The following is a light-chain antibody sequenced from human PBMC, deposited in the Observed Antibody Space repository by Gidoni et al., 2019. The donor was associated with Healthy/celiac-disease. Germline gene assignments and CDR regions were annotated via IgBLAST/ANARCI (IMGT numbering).Light chain of an antibody. CDR2: KPS. CDR1: QSISSG. J-gene: IGKJ5*01. V-gene: IGKV1-5*03. CDR3: QQYNSYSIT. Sequence: DIQMTQSPSTLSASVGDRVTITCRASQSISSGFAWYQQKPGKAPKLLIYKPSSLESGVPSRFSGSGSGTEFTLTISSLQPDDFATYYCQQYNSYSITFGQGTRLDIK.